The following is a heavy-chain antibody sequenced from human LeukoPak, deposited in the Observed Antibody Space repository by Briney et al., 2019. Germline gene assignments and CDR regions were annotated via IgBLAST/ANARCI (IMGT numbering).Heavy chain of an antibody. J-gene: IGHJ4*02. CDR1: GGTFSSYA. CDR2: IIPILGIA. Sequence: ASVEVSCKASGGTFSSYAISWVRQAPGQGLEWMGRIIPILGIANYAQKFQGRVTITADKSTSTAYMELSSLRSEDTAVYYCARDLDSYYYFDYWGQGTLVTVSS. V-gene: IGHV1-69*04. D-gene: IGHD3/OR15-3a*01. CDR3: ARDLDSYYYFDY.